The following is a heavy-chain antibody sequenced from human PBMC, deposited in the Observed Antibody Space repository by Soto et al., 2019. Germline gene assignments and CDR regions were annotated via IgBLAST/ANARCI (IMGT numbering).Heavy chain of an antibody. J-gene: IGHJ4*02. CDR3: ARNYYDSSGYSYIDY. CDR2: ISYDGSNK. CDR1: GFTFSSYA. V-gene: IGHV3-30-3*01. D-gene: IGHD3-22*01. Sequence: PGGSLRLSCAASGFTFSSYAMHWVRQAPGKGLEWVAVISYDGSNKYYADSVKGRFTISRDNSKNTLYLQMNSLRAEDTAVYYCARNYYDSSGYSYIDYWGQGTLVTVSS.